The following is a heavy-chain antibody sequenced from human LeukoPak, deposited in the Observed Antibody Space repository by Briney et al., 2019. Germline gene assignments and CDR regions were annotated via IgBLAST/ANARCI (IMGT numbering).Heavy chain of an antibody. J-gene: IGHJ4*02. CDR2: MNPNSGKT. Sequence: GASVKVSCKASGYTFTSYDINWVRQATGQGLEWMGWMNPNSGKTDYAQKFQGRVTMTRNTSISTAYMELSSLRSEDTAVYYCARGKRTTGTINYWGQGTPVTASS. CDR1: GYTFTSYD. V-gene: IGHV1-8*01. CDR3: ARGKRTTGTINY. D-gene: IGHD1-1*01.